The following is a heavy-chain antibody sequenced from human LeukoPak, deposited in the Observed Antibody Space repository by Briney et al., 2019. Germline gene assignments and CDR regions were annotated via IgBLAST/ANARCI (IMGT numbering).Heavy chain of an antibody. Sequence: SVKVSCKASGGTFSSYAISWVRQAPGQGLEWMGGIIPIFGTANYAQKFQGRVTITADESTSTAYMELSSLRSEDTAVYYCAREAVEMATIHSYYYGMDVRGQGTTVTVSS. V-gene: IGHV1-69*13. CDR1: GGTFSSYA. CDR2: IIPIFGTA. CDR3: AREAVEMATIHSYYYGMDV. D-gene: IGHD5-24*01. J-gene: IGHJ6*02.